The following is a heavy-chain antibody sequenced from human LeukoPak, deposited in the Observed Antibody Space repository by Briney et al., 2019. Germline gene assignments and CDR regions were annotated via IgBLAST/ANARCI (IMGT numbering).Heavy chain of an antibody. CDR2: INPNSGGT. Sequence: ASVKVSCKASGYSFTAYYMHWVRQAPGQGLEWMGWINPNSGGTNYAQKFQGRVTMTRDTSISTAYMELSRLRSDDTAVYYCARTMIGLPAFDIWGQGTMVTVSS. J-gene: IGHJ3*02. V-gene: IGHV1-2*02. D-gene: IGHD3-10*02. CDR3: ARTMIGLPAFDI. CDR1: GYSFTAYY.